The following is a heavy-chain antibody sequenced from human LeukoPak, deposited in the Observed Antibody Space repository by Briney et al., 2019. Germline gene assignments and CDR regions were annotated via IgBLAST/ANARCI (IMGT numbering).Heavy chain of an antibody. CDR2: IKQDGSEK. CDR1: GFTFSSYW. CDR3: ARGSPRRKDWFDP. V-gene: IGHV3-7*05. J-gene: IGHJ5*02. D-gene: IGHD1-14*01. Sequence: GGSLRLSCAASGFTFSSYWMSWVRQAPGKGLEWVANIKQDGSEKYYVDSVKGRFTISRDNAKNSLYLQMNSLRAEDTAVYYCARGSPRRKDWFDPWGQGTLVTVPS.